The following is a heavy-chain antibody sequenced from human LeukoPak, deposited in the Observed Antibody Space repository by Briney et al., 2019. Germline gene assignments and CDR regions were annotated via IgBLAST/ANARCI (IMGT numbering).Heavy chain of an antibody. CDR2: FHNSGTS. V-gene: IGHV4-59*01. Sequence: SETLSLTCTVSDDSISDYYRGWIRQPPGKGLEWIGYFHNSGTSTYNPSLKSRVTISADTSKNQFSLKLNSLTTADTAVYYCTRGAGWLIDYWGQGVLVTVSS. CDR3: TRGAGWLIDY. D-gene: IGHD3-16*01. J-gene: IGHJ4*02. CDR1: DDSISDYY.